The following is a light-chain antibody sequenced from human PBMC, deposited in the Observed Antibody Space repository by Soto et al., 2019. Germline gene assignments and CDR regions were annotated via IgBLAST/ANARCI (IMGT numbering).Light chain of an antibody. Sequence: DIVLTQSPGTLSLSPGERATLSCRASQSVSSNHLAWYQQKPGQAPRLLIYGGSSRATGIPVRFSGSGSEIDFTLTITRLEPEDSAVYYCQQYNDWPPELTFGGGTEVEIK. CDR1: QSVSSNH. V-gene: IGKV3-20*01. CDR2: GGS. CDR3: QQYNDWPPELT. J-gene: IGKJ4*01.